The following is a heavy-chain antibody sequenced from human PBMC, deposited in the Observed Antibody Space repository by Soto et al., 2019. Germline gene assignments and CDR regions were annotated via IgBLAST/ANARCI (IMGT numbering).Heavy chain of an antibody. CDR3: ARGTSWQLPFDY. D-gene: IGHD6-13*01. J-gene: IGHJ4*02. Sequence: SETLSLTCTVSSDSISSYYWSWIRQPPGKRLEWIGYISYSGSTDYNPSLKSRVTISGDTSKNQFSLKVSSVTAADTAVYYCARGTSWQLPFDYWSQGTLVTVSS. CDR1: SDSISSYY. V-gene: IGHV4-59*01. CDR2: ISYSGST.